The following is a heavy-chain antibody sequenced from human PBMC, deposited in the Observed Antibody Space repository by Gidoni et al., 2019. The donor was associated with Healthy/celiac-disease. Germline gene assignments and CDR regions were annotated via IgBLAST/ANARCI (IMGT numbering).Heavy chain of an antibody. CDR2: IIPIFGTA. V-gene: IGHV1-69*06. CDR1: GGTFSIYA. CDR3: SRLGRTIGLDY. J-gene: IGHJ4*02. Sequence: QLQLVQSEAAVKTPGCSENVSCKAAGGTFSIYAISCVRQAPGQGLEWMGGIIPIFGTANSAQKFQGRVTITADKSTSTAYMELSSLRSEDTAVYYCSRLGRTIGLDYWGQGTLVTVSS. D-gene: IGHD2-8*01.